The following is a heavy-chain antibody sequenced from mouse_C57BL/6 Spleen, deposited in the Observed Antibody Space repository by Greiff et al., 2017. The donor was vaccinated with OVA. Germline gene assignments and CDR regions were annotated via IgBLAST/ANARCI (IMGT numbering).Heavy chain of an antibody. D-gene: IGHD2-1*01. CDR3: ARDPYGNFAWFAY. CDR2: ISDGGSYT. J-gene: IGHJ3*01. V-gene: IGHV5-4*01. Sequence: EVKLVASGGGLVKPGGSLKLSCAASGFTFSSYAMSWVRQTPEQRLEWVATISDGGSYTYYPDNVKGRFTISRDNAKNNLYLQMSHLKSEDTAMYYCARDPYGNFAWFAYWGQGTLVTVSA. CDR1: GFTFSSYA.